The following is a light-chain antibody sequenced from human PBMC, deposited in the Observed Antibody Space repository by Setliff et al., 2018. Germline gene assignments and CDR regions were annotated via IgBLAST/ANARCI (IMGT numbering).Light chain of an antibody. CDR3: SSYTSSRTRV. J-gene: IGLJ1*01. CDR2: EVS. V-gene: IGLV2-14*01. Sequence: QSVLTQPASVSGSPGQSITISCAGTSSDVGYYNYVSWYQQHPGKAPKLMIYEVSNRPSGVSNRFSGSKSGNTASLTISGLQAEDEADYYCSSYTSSRTRVFGTGTKVTVL. CDR1: SSDVGYYNY.